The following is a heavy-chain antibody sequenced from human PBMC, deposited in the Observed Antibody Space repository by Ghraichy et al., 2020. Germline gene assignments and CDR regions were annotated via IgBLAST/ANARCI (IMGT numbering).Heavy chain of an antibody. J-gene: IGHJ6*02. D-gene: IGHD2-15*01. CDR1: GGSISSGHYY. Sequence: SETLSLTCTVSGGSISSGHYYWSWIRQPAGKGLEWIGRFYTRGNTNYNPSLKSRVTISVDTSKNQFSLKLSSVTAADTAVYYCARAALLGSYYYYAMDFWGQGTTVTVSS. CDR2: FYTRGNT. CDR3: ARAALLGSYYYYAMDF. V-gene: IGHV4-61*02.